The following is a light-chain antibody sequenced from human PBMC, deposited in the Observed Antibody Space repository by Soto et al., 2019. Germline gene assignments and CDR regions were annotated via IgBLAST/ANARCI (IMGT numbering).Light chain of an antibody. V-gene: IGLV1-47*01. CDR3: AAWDDSLSGPVV. J-gene: IGLJ2*01. CDR1: SPNTGSNF. Sequence: QSVLTQPPSASGTPGQRVTILGSEGSPNTGSNFVYWYQRLPGTAPNLLIYRNDQRPSGVPDRFSGSKSGTSASLAISGLRSEDEADYYCAAWDDSLSGPVVIGGGTKLTVL. CDR2: RND.